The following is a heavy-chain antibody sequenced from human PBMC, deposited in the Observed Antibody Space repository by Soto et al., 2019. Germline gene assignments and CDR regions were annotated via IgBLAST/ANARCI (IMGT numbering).Heavy chain of an antibody. CDR3: SRGLRSFGYGDYYFYAMDV. CDR2: IFSSGTT. D-gene: IGHD3-16*01. CDR1: RGSINDDLYY. Sequence: SETLSLTCTVSRGSINDDLYYWSWIRQTPGKGLEWIGHIFSSGTTLYNPSLQSRLVLEVDTSQRHFSLRLTSVTAADSAVYFCSRGLRSFGYGDYYFYAMDVWGHGTTVTVSS. J-gene: IGHJ6*02. V-gene: IGHV4-30-4*01.